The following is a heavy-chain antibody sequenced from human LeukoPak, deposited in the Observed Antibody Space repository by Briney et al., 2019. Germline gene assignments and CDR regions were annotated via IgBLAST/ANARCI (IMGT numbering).Heavy chain of an antibody. D-gene: IGHD6-6*01. CDR3: ARLIHGSSSEDY. CDR2: INHSGST. CDR1: GGSFSGYY. J-gene: IGHJ4*02. Sequence: SETLSLTCAVYGGSFSGYYWSWIRQPPGKGLEWIGEINHSGSTNYNPSLKSRVTISVDTSKNQFSLKLSSVTAADTAVYYCARLIHGSSSEDYWGQGTLVTVSS. V-gene: IGHV4-34*01.